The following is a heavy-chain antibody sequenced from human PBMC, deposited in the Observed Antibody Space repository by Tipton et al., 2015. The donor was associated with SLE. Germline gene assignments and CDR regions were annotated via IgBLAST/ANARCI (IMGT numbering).Heavy chain of an antibody. CDR1: GDSISSASYF. Sequence: TLSLTCTVSGDSISSASYFWSWIRQPPGKGLEWVGNTHYMGSTNFNPSLKSRVSISVDTSKSQFSLTLSSVTAAESAVYYCARGVFWTGYYLDYWGQGILVTVSS. CDR2: THYMGST. CDR3: ARGVFWTGYYLDY. V-gene: IGHV4-61*01. J-gene: IGHJ4*02. D-gene: IGHD3/OR15-3a*01.